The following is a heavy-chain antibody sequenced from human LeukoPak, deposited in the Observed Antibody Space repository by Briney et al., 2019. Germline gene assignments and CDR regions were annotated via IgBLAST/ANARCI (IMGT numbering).Heavy chain of an antibody. V-gene: IGHV4-38-2*02. CDR2: IYHSGST. CDR1: GYSISSGYY. CDR3: ATHGSRVLYDFWSGYHAFDI. Sequence: PSETLSLTCTVSGYSISSGYYWGWIRQPPGKGLEWIGSIYHSGSTYYNPSLKSRVTISVDTSKNQFSLKLSSVTAADTAVYYCATHGSRVLYDFWSGYHAFDIWGQGTMVTVSS. J-gene: IGHJ3*02. D-gene: IGHD3-3*01.